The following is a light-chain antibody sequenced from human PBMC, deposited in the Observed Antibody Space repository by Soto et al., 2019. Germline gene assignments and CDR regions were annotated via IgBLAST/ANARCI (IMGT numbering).Light chain of an antibody. Sequence: DIPMTQSPSSLSASVGDRITITCRASQGISDYLAWYQQKPGRVPKLLIYGASTSLSGVPSRFSGSGSGTDFTLTISSLQPEDVATYYCQRYNNAPWTFGQGTKVEIK. CDR3: QRYNNAPWT. J-gene: IGKJ1*01. V-gene: IGKV1-27*01. CDR2: GAS. CDR1: QGISDY.